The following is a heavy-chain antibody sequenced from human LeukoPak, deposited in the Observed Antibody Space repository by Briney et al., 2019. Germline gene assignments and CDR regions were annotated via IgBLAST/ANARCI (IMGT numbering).Heavy chain of an antibody. CDR1: GFTFSSYW. D-gene: IGHD6-19*01. J-gene: IGHJ6*03. CDR3: ARVWDSSGWYGDYYYYYMDV. V-gene: IGHV3-7*01. Sequence: PGGSLRLSCAASGFTFSSYWMSWVRQAPGKGLEWVANIKQDGSEKYYVDSVKGRFTISRDNAKNSLYLQMSSLRAEDTAVYYCARVWDSSGWYGDYYYYYMDVWGKGTTVTVSS. CDR2: IKQDGSEK.